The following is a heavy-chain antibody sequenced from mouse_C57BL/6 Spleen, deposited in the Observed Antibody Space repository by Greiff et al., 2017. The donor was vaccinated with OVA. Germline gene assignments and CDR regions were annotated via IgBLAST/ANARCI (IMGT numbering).Heavy chain of an antibody. CDR2: SNPNNGGT. V-gene: IGHV1-18*01. Sequence: VQLQQSGPELVKPGASVKIPCKASGYTFTDYNMDWVKQSHGKSLEWIGDSNPNNGGTIYNQKFKGKATLTVDKSSSTAYMELRSLTSEDTAVYYCARRLGRLYFDYWGQGTTLTVSS. CDR1: GYTFTDYN. J-gene: IGHJ2*01. D-gene: IGHD4-1*01. CDR3: ARRLGRLYFDY.